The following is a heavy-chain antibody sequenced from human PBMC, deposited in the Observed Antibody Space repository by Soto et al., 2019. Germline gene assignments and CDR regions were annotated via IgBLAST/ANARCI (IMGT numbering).Heavy chain of an antibody. Sequence: QVQLVQSGAEVKKPGSSVKVSCKASGGTFSSYAISWVRQAPGQGLEWMGGIIPIFGTANYAQKFQGRVTITADESMSTAYMELSSLRSEDTAVYYCARDSTTVTIGSIYYYYYGMDVWGQGTTVTVSS. J-gene: IGHJ6*02. CDR1: GGTFSSYA. CDR3: ARDSTTVTIGSIYYYYYGMDV. V-gene: IGHV1-69*12. CDR2: IIPIFGTA. D-gene: IGHD4-4*01.